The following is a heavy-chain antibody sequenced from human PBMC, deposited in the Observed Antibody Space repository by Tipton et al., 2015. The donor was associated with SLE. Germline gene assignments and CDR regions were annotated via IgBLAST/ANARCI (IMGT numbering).Heavy chain of an antibody. J-gene: IGHJ6*02. D-gene: IGHD6-13*01. CDR3: ARDRVYGSNWPDGMDV. CDR2: ISSDGDSV. V-gene: IGHV3-11*04. Sequence: GSLRLSCAASGFTFSDYYMNWVRQVPGKGLEWLSYISSDGDSVHYADSVKGRFTISRDNAKKSLYLQMNSLRAEDTAVYYCARDRVYGSNWPDGMDVWGQGTTVTVSS. CDR1: GFTFSDYY.